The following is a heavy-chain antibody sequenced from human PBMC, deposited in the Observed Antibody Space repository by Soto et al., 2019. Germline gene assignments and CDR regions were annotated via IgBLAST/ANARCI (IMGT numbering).Heavy chain of an antibody. Sequence: GESLKISCKGSGYSFTSYWIGWVRQMPGKGLEWMGIIYPGDSDTRYSPSFQGQVTISADKSISTAYLQWSSLKASDTAMYYCARRVVGSDQHRYGHYQDLYYFDYWGQGTLVTVSS. CDR3: ARRVVGSDQHRYGHYQDLYYFDY. D-gene: IGHD4-17*01. CDR2: IYPGDSDT. CDR1: GYSFTSYW. V-gene: IGHV5-51*01. J-gene: IGHJ4*02.